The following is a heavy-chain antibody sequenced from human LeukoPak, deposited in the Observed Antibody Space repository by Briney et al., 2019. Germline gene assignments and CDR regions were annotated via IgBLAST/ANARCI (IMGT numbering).Heavy chain of an antibody. J-gene: IGHJ6*03. CDR2: IRYDGSNK. V-gene: IGHV3-30*02. Sequence: PGGSLRLSCAASGFTFSTYVMHWVRQAPGKGLEWVAFIRYDGSNKYYVDSVKGRFTISRDNSKNTLYLQMNSLRAEDTAVYYCAKDKSSWYETTYYYYMDVWGKGTTVTVSS. D-gene: IGHD6-13*01. CDR3: AKDKSSWYETTYYYYMDV. CDR1: GFTFSTYV.